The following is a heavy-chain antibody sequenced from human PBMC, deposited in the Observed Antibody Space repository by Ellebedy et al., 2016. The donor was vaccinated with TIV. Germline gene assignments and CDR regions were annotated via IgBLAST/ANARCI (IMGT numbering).Heavy chain of an antibody. V-gene: IGHV3-21*01. D-gene: IGHD1-26*01. J-gene: IGHJ4*02. CDR1: GFTFDDYA. CDR2: ISSSGAYI. CDR3: ARAIMGFDY. Sequence: GESLKISCAASGFTFDDYAMHWVRQAPGKGLEWVSTISSSGAYIYYADSVKGRFTISRDNAKNSLYLQMNSLRGEDTAVYYCARAIMGFDYWGQGTLVTVSS.